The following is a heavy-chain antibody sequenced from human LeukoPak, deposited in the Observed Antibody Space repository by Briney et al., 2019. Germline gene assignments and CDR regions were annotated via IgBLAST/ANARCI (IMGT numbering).Heavy chain of an antibody. D-gene: IGHD6-19*01. J-gene: IGHJ4*02. CDR3: TRGDGISGWYFDH. CDR1: RFTFTRSR. Sequence: VGCLRLSSADPRFTFTRSRVHGVRHAPGKGRGWVSRINSGGKTTTYADSVKGRLTISRDNAKNTLYLQMNSLRAEDTAVYYCTRGDGISGWYFDHWGQGPLVTVSS. CDR2: INSGGKTT. V-gene: IGHV3-74*01.